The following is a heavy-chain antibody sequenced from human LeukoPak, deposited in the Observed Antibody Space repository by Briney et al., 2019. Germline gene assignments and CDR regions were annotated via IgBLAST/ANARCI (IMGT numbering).Heavy chain of an antibody. Sequence: GGSLRHSCAAPGFTFSSYGMHWVRQAPGKGLECVAFIRYDGSNKYYADSVKGRFTISRDDSTNTLYLQMNSLIPEDTAVYYCAKGRSSWYHDYWGQRTLVTASS. V-gene: IGHV3-30*02. D-gene: IGHD6-13*01. J-gene: IGHJ4*02. CDR2: IRYDGSNK. CDR3: AKGRSSWYHDY. CDR1: GFTFSSYG.